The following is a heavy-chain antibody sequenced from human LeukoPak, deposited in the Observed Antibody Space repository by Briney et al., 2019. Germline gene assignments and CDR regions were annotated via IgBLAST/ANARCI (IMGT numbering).Heavy chain of an antibody. CDR1: GGATSNYY. J-gene: IGHJ4*02. D-gene: IGHD3-10*01. Sequence: KTPETLSLTCTLSGGATSNYYRSGVRKSPEERLECIEHIYYPRSTTYIPSLKSRIPISVDTSRIQFSLKVGSVTAADTAVYCCARHEFGRGLDYWGQGTLVTVSS. CDR2: IYYPRST. V-gene: IGHV4-59*08. CDR3: ARHEFGRGLDY.